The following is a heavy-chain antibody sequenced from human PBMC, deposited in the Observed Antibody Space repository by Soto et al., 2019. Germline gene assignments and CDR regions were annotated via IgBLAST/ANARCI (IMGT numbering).Heavy chain of an antibody. Sequence: SETLSLTCAVCGGSFSGYYWSGIRQPPGKGLEWIGYIYYSGSTNYNPSLKSRVTISVDTSKNQFSLKLSSVTAADTAVYYCARDRGDYGDYDAFDIWGQGTMVTVSS. CDR1: GGSFSGYY. V-gene: IGHV4-59*01. J-gene: IGHJ3*02. CDR2: IYYSGST. CDR3: ARDRGDYGDYDAFDI. D-gene: IGHD4-17*01.